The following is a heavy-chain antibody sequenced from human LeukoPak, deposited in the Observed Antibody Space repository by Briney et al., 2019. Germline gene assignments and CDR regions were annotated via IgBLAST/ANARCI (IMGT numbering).Heavy chain of an antibody. CDR1: GYTFTSYY. CDR3: ASEVFRYCGGDCYLDY. J-gene: IGHJ4*02. V-gene: IGHV1-46*01. CDR2: INPSGGST. Sequence: ASVKVSCKASGYTFTSYYMHWVRQAPGQGLEWMGIINPSGGSTSYAQKFQGRVTMTRDTSTSTVYMELSSLRSEDTAVYYCASEVFRYCGGDCYLDYWGQGTLVTVSS. D-gene: IGHD2-21*02.